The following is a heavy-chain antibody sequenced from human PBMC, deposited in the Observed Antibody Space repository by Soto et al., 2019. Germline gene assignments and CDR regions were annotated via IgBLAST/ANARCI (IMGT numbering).Heavy chain of an antibody. D-gene: IGHD2-15*01. Sequence: GGSLRLSCAASGFNFNSYTINWVRQAPGKRLEWLSSISSSGYIFSTDSVRGRFTISRDNAKNSVYLHINSLRAEDTAVYFCARDCSGGSCYPGMDVWGQGTTVTVSS. CDR3: ARDCSGGSCYPGMDV. J-gene: IGHJ6*02. CDR1: GFNFNSYT. CDR2: ISSSGYI. V-gene: IGHV3-21*01.